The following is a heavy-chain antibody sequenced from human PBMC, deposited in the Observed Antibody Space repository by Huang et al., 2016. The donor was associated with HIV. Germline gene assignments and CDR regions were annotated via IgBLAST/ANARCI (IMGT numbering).Heavy chain of an antibody. V-gene: IGHV4-39*01. CDR3: ARHWSYVDFWGGKLYWFDP. CDR1: GGSISSSSYY. J-gene: IGHJ5*02. D-gene: IGHD3-3*01. CDR2: IDYSGTT. Sequence: QLQLQESGPGLVKPSETLSLTCTVSGGSISSSSYYWGWIRQPPGQGLEWMGTIDYSGTTHNKPSRKSRVTIAVDTSKNQFSLKLSSVTAADTAVYYCARHWSYVDFWGGKLYWFDPWGQGTLVTVSS.